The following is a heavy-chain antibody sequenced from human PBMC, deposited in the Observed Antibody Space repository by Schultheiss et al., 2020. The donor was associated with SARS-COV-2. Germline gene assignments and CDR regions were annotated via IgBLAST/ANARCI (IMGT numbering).Heavy chain of an antibody. CDR3: ARDSPSIAVAGTLDY. J-gene: IGHJ4*02. CDR2: ISSSSSYI. V-gene: IGHV3-21*04. D-gene: IGHD6-19*01. Sequence: GGSLRLSCAASGFTFSSYAMSWVRQAPGKGLEWVSSISSSSSYISYADSVKGRFTISRDNAKNSLYLQMNSLRSEDTAVYYCARDSPSIAVAGTLDYWGQGTLVTVSS. CDR1: GFTFSSYA.